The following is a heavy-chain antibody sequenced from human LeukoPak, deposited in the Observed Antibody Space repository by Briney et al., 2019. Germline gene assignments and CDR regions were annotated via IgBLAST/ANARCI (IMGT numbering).Heavy chain of an antibody. CDR1: GFTFSSYS. D-gene: IGHD3-3*01. CDR3: ARVLRKWVFGVAQFGAFDI. Sequence: GGSLRLSCAASGFTFSSYSMNWVRQAPGKGLEWVSSISSSNSYIYYADSVKGRFTISRDNAKNSLYLQMNSLRAEDTAVYYCARVLRKWVFGVAQFGAFDIWGQGTMVTVSS. J-gene: IGHJ3*02. V-gene: IGHV3-21*01. CDR2: ISSSNSYI.